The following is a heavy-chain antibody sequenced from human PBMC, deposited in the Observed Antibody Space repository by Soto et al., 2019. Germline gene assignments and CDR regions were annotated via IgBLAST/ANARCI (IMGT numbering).Heavy chain of an antibody. CDR1: GFSVTANS. Sequence: PGGSLRLSCAASGFSVTANSMSWVRQAPGKGLEWVSVMHSDVTTYYADSVKGRFIISRDNSKNTLYLQMSNLRGEDTARYFCASQLSGSWSNWFDPWGQGTLVTVSS. V-gene: IGHV3-53*01. J-gene: IGHJ5*02. CDR2: MHSDVTT. CDR3: ASQLSGSWSNWFDP. D-gene: IGHD6-13*01.